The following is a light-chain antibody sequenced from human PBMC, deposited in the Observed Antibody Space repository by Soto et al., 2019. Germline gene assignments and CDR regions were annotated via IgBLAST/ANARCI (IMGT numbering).Light chain of an antibody. CDR1: QSLAHSDGNTY. J-gene: IGKJ1*01. CDR3: MQGTHWPPT. Sequence: DVVMTQSPLSLPVTLGQPASISCRSSQSLAHSDGNTYLNWFQQRPGQSQRRLIYKVYNRDSGVQDRFSGSGSGTDFTLKIRRVEAEDVGVYYCMQGTHWPPTFGQGTKVDIK. CDR2: KVY. V-gene: IGKV2-30*02.